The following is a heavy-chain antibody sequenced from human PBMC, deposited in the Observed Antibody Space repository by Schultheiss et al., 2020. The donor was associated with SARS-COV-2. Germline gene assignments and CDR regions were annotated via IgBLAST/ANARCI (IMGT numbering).Heavy chain of an antibody. Sequence: SQTLSLTCTVSGGSISSGSYYWSWIRQPAGKGLEWIGRIYTSGSTNYNPSLKSRVTISVDTSKNQFSLKLSSVTAADTAVYYCARDQGDPSGGISYGMDVWGQGTTVTVSS. D-gene: IGHD2-15*01. J-gene: IGHJ6*02. CDR1: GGSISSGSYY. V-gene: IGHV4-61*02. CDR3: ARDQGDPSGGISYGMDV. CDR2: IYTSGST.